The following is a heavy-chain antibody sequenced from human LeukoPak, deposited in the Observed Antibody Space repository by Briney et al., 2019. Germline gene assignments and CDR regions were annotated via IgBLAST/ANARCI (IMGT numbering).Heavy chain of an antibody. CDR2: IYYSGTT. D-gene: IGHD6-13*01. V-gene: IGHV4-39*01. Sequence: PSETLSLTCNVSGGSIRSSSYYWGWIRQPPGKGLEWIGSIYYSGTTYYNPSLKSRVTITVDTSKNQFSLKLTSVTAADTAVYYCATPRNIAAAANYYYYAMDVWGQGTTVTVSS. CDR1: GGSIRSSSYY. J-gene: IGHJ6*02. CDR3: ATPRNIAAAANYYYYAMDV.